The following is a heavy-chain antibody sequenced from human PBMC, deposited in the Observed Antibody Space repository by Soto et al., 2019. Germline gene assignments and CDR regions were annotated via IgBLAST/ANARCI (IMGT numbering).Heavy chain of an antibody. Sequence: SETLSLTCAVYGGSFSGYYWSWIRQPPGKGLEWIGEINHSGSTNYNPSLKSRVTISVDTSKNQFSLKLSSVTAADTAVYYCARGYIVLMVYATSNWFDPWGQGTLVTVSS. J-gene: IGHJ5*02. CDR1: GGSFSGYY. D-gene: IGHD2-8*01. CDR3: ARGYIVLMVYATSNWFDP. V-gene: IGHV4-34*01. CDR2: INHSGST.